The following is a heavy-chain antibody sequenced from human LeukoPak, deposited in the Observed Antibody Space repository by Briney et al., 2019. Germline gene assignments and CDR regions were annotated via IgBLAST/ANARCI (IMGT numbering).Heavy chain of an antibody. CDR3: AKVTYYGSGSYYNADAFDI. CDR1: GFTFSSYA. Sequence: PGGSLRLSWAAAGFTFSSYAMSWVRQAPGKGLEWVSAISGSGGSTYYADSVKGRFTISRDNSKNTLYLQMNSLRAEDTAVYYCAKVTYYGSGSYYNADAFDIWGQGTMVTVSS. V-gene: IGHV3-23*01. D-gene: IGHD3-10*01. CDR2: ISGSGGST. J-gene: IGHJ3*02.